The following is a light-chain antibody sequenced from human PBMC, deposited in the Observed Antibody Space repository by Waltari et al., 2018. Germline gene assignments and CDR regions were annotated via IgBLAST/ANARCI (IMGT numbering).Light chain of an antibody. CDR2: DAS. J-gene: IGKJ4*01. V-gene: IGKV3-11*01. CDR1: QSVSSY. CDR3: QQRSNWPLT. Sequence: PATLSLSPGERATLSCRASQSVSSYLAWYQQKPGQAPRLLIYDASNSATGIPARFSGSGSGTDFTLTISSLEPEDFAVYYCQQRSNWPLTFGGGTKVEIK.